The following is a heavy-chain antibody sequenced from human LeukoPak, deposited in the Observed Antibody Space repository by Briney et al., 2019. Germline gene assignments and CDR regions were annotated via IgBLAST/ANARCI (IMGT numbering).Heavy chain of an antibody. J-gene: IGHJ5*02. V-gene: IGHV4-59*11. D-gene: IGHD5-24*01. CDR2: IGYKGNT. Sequence: SETLSLTCTVSGGSMSGLHWSWIRQPPGKGLEWIGYIGYKGNTNYNPSLKSRVSISIETPKNQFSLNLRSTTAADTARYYCAKGDGYNPSWGQGTLVTVSS. CDR3: AKGDGYNPS. CDR1: GGSMSGLH.